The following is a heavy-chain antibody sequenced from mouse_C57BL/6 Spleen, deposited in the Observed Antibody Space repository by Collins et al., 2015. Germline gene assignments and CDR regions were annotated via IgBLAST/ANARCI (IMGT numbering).Heavy chain of an antibody. CDR1: GFNIKDDF. D-gene: IGHD2-2*01. Sequence: SCTASGFNIKDDFVHWVKQRPEKGLDWIGWIDPENGDTEFASKFQGKATITIDTSSNTAYLQLSSLTSEDTAVYYCTTGYKWGQGTTLTVSS. J-gene: IGHJ2*01. V-gene: IGHV14-4*01. CDR2: IDPENGDT. CDR3: TTGYK.